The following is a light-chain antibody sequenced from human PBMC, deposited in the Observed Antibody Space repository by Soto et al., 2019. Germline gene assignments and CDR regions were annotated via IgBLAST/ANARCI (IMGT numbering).Light chain of an antibody. CDR2: GAS. Sequence: EIVLTQSPGTLSLSPGERATLSCRASQSASSTYLAWYQQKPGQAPRLLIYGASSRATGIPDRFSGSGSGTDFTLTIRRLEAEDFAVYYCKQSGTFGQGTKVEIK. J-gene: IGKJ1*01. CDR3: KQSGT. V-gene: IGKV3-20*01. CDR1: QSASSTY.